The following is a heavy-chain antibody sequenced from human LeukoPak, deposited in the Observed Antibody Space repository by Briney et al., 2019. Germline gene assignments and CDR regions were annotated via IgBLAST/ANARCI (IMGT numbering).Heavy chain of an antibody. V-gene: IGHV3-9*01. CDR1: GFTFDDYA. D-gene: IGHD4-23*01. J-gene: IGHJ4*02. Sequence: GGSLRLSCAASGFTFDDYAMRWVRQAPGKGLEWVSGISWNSGSIGYADSVKGRFTISRDNAKNSLYLQMNSLRAEDTALYYCAKDSDYGGNMYYFDYWGQGTLVTVSS. CDR3: AKDSDYGGNMYYFDY. CDR2: ISWNSGSI.